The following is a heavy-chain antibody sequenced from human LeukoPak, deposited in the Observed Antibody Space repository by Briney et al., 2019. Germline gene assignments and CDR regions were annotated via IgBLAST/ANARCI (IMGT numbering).Heavy chain of an antibody. D-gene: IGHD3-3*01. CDR2: IYHSGST. CDR3: ARDRITIFGVVSLAGSFDP. J-gene: IGHJ5*02. Sequence: SETLSLTCTVSGYSISSGYYWGWIRQPPGKGLEWIGSIYHSGSTYYNPSLKSRVTISVDTSKNQFSLKLSSVSAADTAVYYCARDRITIFGVVSLAGSFDPWGQGTLVTVSS. V-gene: IGHV4-38-2*02. CDR1: GYSISSGYY.